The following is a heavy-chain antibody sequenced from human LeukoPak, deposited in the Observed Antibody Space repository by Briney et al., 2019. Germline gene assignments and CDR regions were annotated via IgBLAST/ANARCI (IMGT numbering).Heavy chain of an antibody. CDR1: GYTFTGYY. CDR2: INPNSGGT. D-gene: IGHD3-22*01. V-gene: IGHV1-2*02. J-gene: IGHJ4*02. Sequence: ASVKVSCKASGYTFTGYYMRWVRQAPGQGLEWMGWINPNSGGTNYAQKFQGRVTMTRDTSISTVYMELSSLRSEDTAVYYCARANHYYDSSGPFDYWGQGTLVTVSS. CDR3: ARANHYYDSSGPFDY.